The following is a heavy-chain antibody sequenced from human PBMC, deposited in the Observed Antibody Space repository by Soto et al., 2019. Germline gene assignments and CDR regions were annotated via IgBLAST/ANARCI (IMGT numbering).Heavy chain of an antibody. CDR1: GYTFTSYG. CDR2: ISAYNGNT. Sequence: ASVKVSCKASGYTFTSYGISWVRQAPGQGLEWMGWISAYNGNTNYAQKLQGRVTMTTDTSTSTAYMELRSLRSDDTAVYYCARSGYCSSTSCYADYYYYMDVWGKGTTVTVSS. V-gene: IGHV1-18*01. D-gene: IGHD2-2*03. J-gene: IGHJ6*03. CDR3: ARSGYCSSTSCYADYYYYMDV.